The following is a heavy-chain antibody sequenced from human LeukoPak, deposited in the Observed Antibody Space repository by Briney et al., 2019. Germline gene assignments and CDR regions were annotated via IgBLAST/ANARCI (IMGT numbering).Heavy chain of an antibody. J-gene: IGHJ4*02. CDR3: ARHRAYSSSSLFDY. Sequence: KPSETLSLTCSVSGGSISSLYWSWIRQPPGKGLEWIGYIYYTGSANYNPSLKSRVTMFVDMSKNQFSLRLSSVTAADTAVYYCARHRAYSSSSLFDYWGQGTLVTVSS. V-gene: IGHV4-59*08. D-gene: IGHD6-6*01. CDR2: IYYTGSA. CDR1: GGSISSLY.